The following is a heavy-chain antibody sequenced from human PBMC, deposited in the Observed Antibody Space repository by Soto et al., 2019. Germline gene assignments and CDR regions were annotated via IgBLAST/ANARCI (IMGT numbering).Heavy chain of an antibody. V-gene: IGHV3-30-3*01. CDR3: ARDPQLVHYFDY. J-gene: IGHJ4*02. Sequence: GGSLRLSCAASGFTFSSYAMHWVRQAPGKGLEWVAVISYDGSNKYYADSVKGRFTISRDNSKNTLYLQMNSLRAEDTAVYYCARDPQLVHYFDYWGQGTLVTVSS. CDR1: GFTFSSYA. D-gene: IGHD6-13*01. CDR2: ISYDGSNK.